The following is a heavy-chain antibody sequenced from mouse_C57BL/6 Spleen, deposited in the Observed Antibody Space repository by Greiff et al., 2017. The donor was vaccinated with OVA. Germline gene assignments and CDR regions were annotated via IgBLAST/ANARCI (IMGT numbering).Heavy chain of an antibody. V-gene: IGHV2-5*01. D-gene: IGHD1-1*01. CDR3: AKNERFITTVVDAMDY. J-gene: IGHJ4*01. CDR1: GFSLTSYG. Sequence: VQLQQSGPGLVQPSQSLSITCTVSGFSLTSYGVHWVRQSPGKGLEWLGVIWRGGSTDYNAAFMSRLGITKDNSKSQVFFKMNSLQADDTAIYYCAKNERFITTVVDAMDYWGQGTSVTVSS. CDR2: IWRGGST.